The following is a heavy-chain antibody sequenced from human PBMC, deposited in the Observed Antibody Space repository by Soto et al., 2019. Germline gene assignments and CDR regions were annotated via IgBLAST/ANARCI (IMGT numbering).Heavy chain of an antibody. J-gene: IGHJ4*01. CDR2: VNFGGST. V-gene: IGHV4-59*01. Sequence: SETLSLTCTISGGSISSYCRSWIRQTPGKGLEWIGYVNFGGSTTYHPYLKSRLLISINTSQNQSSLKLDYGTAADTAAYYCTTGLYIAHRGYGQINLWGQGKPVTVSS. CDR1: GGSISSYC. CDR3: TTGLYIAHRGYGQINL. D-gene: IGHD5-18*01.